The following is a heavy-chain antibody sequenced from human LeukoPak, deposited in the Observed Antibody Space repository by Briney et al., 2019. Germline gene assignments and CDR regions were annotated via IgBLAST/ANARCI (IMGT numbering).Heavy chain of an antibody. Sequence: GGSLRLSCAASGFTFSSYSMNWVRQAPGKGLEWVSSISSSSSYIYYADSVKGRFTISRDNAKNSLYLQMNSLRAEDTAVYYCARVSLGLLWFGELPNWGQGTLVTVSS. CDR1: GFTFSSYS. CDR3: ARVSLGLLWFGELPN. D-gene: IGHD3-10*01. CDR2: ISSSSSYI. J-gene: IGHJ4*02. V-gene: IGHV3-21*01.